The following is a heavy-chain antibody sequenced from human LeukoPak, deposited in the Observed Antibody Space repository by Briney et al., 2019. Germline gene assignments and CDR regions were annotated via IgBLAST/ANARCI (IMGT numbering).Heavy chain of an antibody. CDR3: ASRNHGGGDCYPDY. V-gene: IGHV3-21*01. CDR1: GFTFSSYS. CDR2: ISSSSSYI. J-gene: IGHJ4*02. Sequence: GGSLRLSCAASGFTFSSYSMNWVRQAPGKGLEWVSSISSSSSYIYYADSVKGRFTISRDNAKNSLYLQMNSLRAEDTAVYYCASRNHGGGDCYPDYWGQGTLVTVSS. D-gene: IGHD2-21*02.